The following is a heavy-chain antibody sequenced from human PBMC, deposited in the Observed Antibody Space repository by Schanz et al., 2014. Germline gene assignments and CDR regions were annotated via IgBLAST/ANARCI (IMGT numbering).Heavy chain of an antibody. CDR3: ATEGPRGTRHPINYYYAMDN. CDR1: AFIFRSYS. CDR2: ISFSGNTI. J-gene: IGHJ6*02. V-gene: IGHV3-48*01. D-gene: IGHD6-6*01. Sequence: EVQLVESGGGLVQPGGSLRLSCAASAFIFRSYSMHWVRQAPGKGLEWISYISFSGNTIYYADSVKGRFTISRDNAKNSVFLQMNRLRAEDTAVYYCATEGPRGTRHPINYYYAMDNWGQGTKVTV.